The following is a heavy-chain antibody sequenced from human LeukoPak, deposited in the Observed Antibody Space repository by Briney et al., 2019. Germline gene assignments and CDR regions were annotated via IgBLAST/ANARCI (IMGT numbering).Heavy chain of an antibody. Sequence: GGSLRLSCAASGFTFSSYAMSWVRQAPGKGLEWVSGISGSGGTTYHADSVKGRLTISRDNSRNTLYLQMNSLRAEDTAVYYCAKGYCSSFTCYSRFDPWGQGTLVTVSS. CDR2: ISGSGGTT. CDR1: GFTFSSYA. D-gene: IGHD2-2*01. V-gene: IGHV3-23*01. CDR3: AKGYCSSFTCYSRFDP. J-gene: IGHJ5*02.